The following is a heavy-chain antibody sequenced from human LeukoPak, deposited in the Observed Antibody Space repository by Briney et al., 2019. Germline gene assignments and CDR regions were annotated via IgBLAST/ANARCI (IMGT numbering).Heavy chain of an antibody. J-gene: IGHJ4*02. Sequence: ASVKVSCKASGGTFSSYAISCVRQAPGQGLEWMGGIIPIFGTANYAQKFQGRVTITADESTSTAYMELSSLRSEDTAVYYCASGRDIVVVPAAAPLGYWGQGTLVTVSS. CDR3: ASGRDIVVVPAAAPLGY. D-gene: IGHD2-2*01. V-gene: IGHV1-69*13. CDR1: GGTFSSYA. CDR2: IIPIFGTA.